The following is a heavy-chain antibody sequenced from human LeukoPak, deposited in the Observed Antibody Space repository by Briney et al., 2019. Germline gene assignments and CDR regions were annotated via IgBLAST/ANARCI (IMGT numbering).Heavy chain of an antibody. Sequence: GGSLRLSCAASGFTFSKDDFHWVRQAPGKGLEWAAAIGVTGDTYSADSVKGRFTSSREDAANSLYLQMRSLGAGDTALYYCTKEFCGSRAACAGGPYYDFWGRGALVTVSS. J-gene: IGHJ2*01. CDR2: IGVTGDT. D-gene: IGHD2-15*01. CDR1: GFTFSKDD. CDR3: TKEFCGSRAACAGGPYYDF. V-gene: IGHV3-13*01.